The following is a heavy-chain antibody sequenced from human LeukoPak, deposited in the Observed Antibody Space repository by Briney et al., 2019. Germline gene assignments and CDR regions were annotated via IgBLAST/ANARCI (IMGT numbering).Heavy chain of an antibody. CDR1: GGTFSSYA. D-gene: IGHD3-22*01. Sequence: SVKVSCKASGGTFSSYAISWVRQAPGQGLEWMGGIIPIFGTANYAQKFQGRVTITADESTSTAYMELSSLRSEDTAVYYCARDKEDSSGYYHYFDYWGQGTTVTVSS. CDR3: ARDKEDSSGYYHYFDY. J-gene: IGHJ4*03. V-gene: IGHV1-69*13. CDR2: IIPIFGTA.